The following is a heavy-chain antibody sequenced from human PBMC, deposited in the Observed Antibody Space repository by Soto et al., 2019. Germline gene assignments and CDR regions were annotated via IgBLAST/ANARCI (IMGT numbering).Heavy chain of an antibody. CDR3: VKDRISGYSSNW. V-gene: IGHV3-64D*06. Sequence: PGASLTLSCSASGFTFSNYAVHCVRQAPGKGLEYFSAISSNGSSAYYADSVKGRFTISRDNDKNTLYLQMSSLRAEDTAVYYCVKDRISGYSSNW. D-gene: IGHD6-13*01. CDR2: ISSNGSSA. CDR1: GFTFSNYA. J-gene: IGHJ5*01.